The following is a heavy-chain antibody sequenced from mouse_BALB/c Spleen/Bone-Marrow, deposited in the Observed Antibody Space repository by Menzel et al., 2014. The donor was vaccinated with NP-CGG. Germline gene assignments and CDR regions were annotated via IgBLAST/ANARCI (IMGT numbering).Heavy chain of an antibody. CDR3: ASMITTTY. D-gene: IGHD2-4*01. CDR2: IWAGGST. V-gene: IGHV2-9*02. Sequence: QVQLQQSGPGLVAPSQSLSITCTVSGFSLTSYGVHWVRQPPGKGLEWLGVIWAGGSTNYNSALMSRLSISKDNSKSQVFLKRNSLQTDDTAMYYCASMITTTYWGQGTLVTVSA. CDR1: GFSLTSYG. J-gene: IGHJ3*01.